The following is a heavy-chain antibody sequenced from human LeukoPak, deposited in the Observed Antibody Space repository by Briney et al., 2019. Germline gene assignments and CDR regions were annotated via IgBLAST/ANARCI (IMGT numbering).Heavy chain of an antibody. Sequence: GGSLRLSCAASGFTFSSHAMIWVRQAPGKGLEWVSYISISSSSVYYADSVKGRLTISRDNAKNSLYLQMSSLRAEDTAVYYCAGGYTSTWPPFDYWGQGTLVTVSS. CDR2: ISISSSSV. D-gene: IGHD6-13*01. J-gene: IGHJ4*02. CDR1: GFTFSSHA. CDR3: AGGYTSTWPPFDY. V-gene: IGHV3-48*04.